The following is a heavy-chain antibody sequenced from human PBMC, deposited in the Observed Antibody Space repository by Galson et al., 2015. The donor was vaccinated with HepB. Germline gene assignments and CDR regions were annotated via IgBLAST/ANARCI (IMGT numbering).Heavy chain of an antibody. Sequence: SLRLSCAASGFTFSDYHMSWIRQAPGKGLEWVSYISSSSSYTNYADSVKGRFTISRDNAKNSLYLQMNSLRAEDTAVYYCASGEEYGQRRYYYYGMDVWGQGTTVTVSS. CDR3: ASGEEYGQRRYYYYGMDV. J-gene: IGHJ6*02. CDR2: ISSSSSYT. D-gene: IGHD2/OR15-2a*01. V-gene: IGHV3-11*06. CDR1: GFTFSDYH.